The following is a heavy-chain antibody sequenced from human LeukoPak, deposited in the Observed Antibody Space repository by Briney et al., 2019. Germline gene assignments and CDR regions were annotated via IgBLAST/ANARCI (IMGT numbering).Heavy chain of an antibody. V-gene: IGHV4-4*07. CDR1: GGSISNYY. CDR3: ARDLDKYPYNWFDP. J-gene: IGHJ5*02. D-gene: IGHD6-6*01. Sequence: SETLSLTCTVSGGSISNYYWSCIRRPAGKGRECSGRIYSSGSTIYNPSLKSRVTMSVDTPKNQFSLKLTSVTAADMAVYSCARDLDKYPYNWFDPWGQGTLVTVSS. CDR2: IYSSGST.